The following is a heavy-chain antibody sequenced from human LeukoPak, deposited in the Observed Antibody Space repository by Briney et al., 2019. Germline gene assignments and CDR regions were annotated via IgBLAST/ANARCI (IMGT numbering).Heavy chain of an antibody. D-gene: IGHD2-15*01. CDR1: GFTFSSYE. CDR2: IRTVGSTI. V-gene: IGHV3-48*03. Sequence: GGSRRLSCAASGFTFSSYEMNWVRQAPGKGMEWVSYIRTVGSTIYYADSVKGRFTISRDSAKNSLYLQRNSLRAEDTAVYYCARDCGGGSCYGPYHAFDIWGQGTMDTVSS. CDR3: ARDCGGGSCYGPYHAFDI. J-gene: IGHJ3*02.